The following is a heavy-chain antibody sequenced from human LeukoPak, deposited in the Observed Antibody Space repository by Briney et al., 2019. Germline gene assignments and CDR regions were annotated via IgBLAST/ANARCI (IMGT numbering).Heavy chain of an antibody. Sequence: ASVKVSCKASGYTFSGYYIHWVRQAPGQGLEWMGWINPNTGGTKYAQRFQDRVTMTRDASISTAYMEVSRLRYDDTAVYYCARPLRVTMIRGAAFRASSDFDPWGQGTLVTVSS. D-gene: IGHD3-10*01. V-gene: IGHV1-2*02. CDR1: GYTFSGYY. J-gene: IGHJ5*02. CDR3: ARPLRVTMIRGAAFRASSDFDP. CDR2: INPNTGGT.